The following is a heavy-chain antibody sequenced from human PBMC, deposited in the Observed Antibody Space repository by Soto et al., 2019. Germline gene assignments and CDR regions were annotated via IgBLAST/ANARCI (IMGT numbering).Heavy chain of an antibody. J-gene: IGHJ4*02. D-gene: IGHD3-9*01. V-gene: IGHV3-21*01. Sequence: GGSLRLSCAASGFTFSSYSMNWVRQAPGKGLEWVSSISSSSSYIYYADSVKGRFTISRDNAKNSLYLQMNSLRAEDTAVYYCARDYRYDILTGYQRSDYWGQGTLVTVSS. CDR2: ISSSSSYI. CDR3: ARDYRYDILTGYQRSDY. CDR1: GFTFSSYS.